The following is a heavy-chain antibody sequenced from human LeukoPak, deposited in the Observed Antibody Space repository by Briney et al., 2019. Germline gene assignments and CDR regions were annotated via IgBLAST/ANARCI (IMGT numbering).Heavy chain of an antibody. D-gene: IGHD4-11*01. CDR1: GFTFSDYY. Sequence: GGSLRLSCAASGFTFSDYYMSWIRQAPGKGLEWVSYISSSGSTIYYADSVKGRFTISRDNAKNTLYLQMNSLRAEDTAVYYCVRSAFLTTEFYFDYWGHGTLVTVSS. CDR2: ISSSGSTI. CDR3: VRSAFLTTEFYFDY. V-gene: IGHV3-11*04. J-gene: IGHJ4*01.